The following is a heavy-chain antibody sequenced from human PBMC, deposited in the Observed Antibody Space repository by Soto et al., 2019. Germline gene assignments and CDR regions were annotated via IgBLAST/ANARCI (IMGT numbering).Heavy chain of an antibody. Sequence: GGSLRLSCAASGFTFSSYSMNWVRQAPGKGLEWVSSISSSSSYIYYADSVKGRFTIPRDNAKNSLYLQMNSLRAEDTAVYYCARDKGGYRYYGMDVWGQGTTVTVSS. CDR2: ISSSSSYI. V-gene: IGHV3-21*01. J-gene: IGHJ6*02. CDR3: ARDKGGYRYYGMDV. D-gene: IGHD5-18*01. CDR1: GFTFSSYS.